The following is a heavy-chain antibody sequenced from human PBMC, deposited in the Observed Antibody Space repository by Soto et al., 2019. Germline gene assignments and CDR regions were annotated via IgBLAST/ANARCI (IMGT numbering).Heavy chain of an antibody. CDR2: IIPIFGTA. V-gene: IGHV1-69*01. CDR1: GGTLSSYA. CDR3: ARASGIAAAGDYYYGMDV. J-gene: IGHJ6*02. D-gene: IGHD6-13*01. Sequence: QVQLVQSGAEVKKPGSSVKVSCKASGGTLSSYAISWVRQAPGQGLEWMGGIIPIFGTANYAQKFQGRVTITADESTSTAYMELSSLRSEDTAVYYCARASGIAAAGDYYYGMDVWGQGTTVTVSS.